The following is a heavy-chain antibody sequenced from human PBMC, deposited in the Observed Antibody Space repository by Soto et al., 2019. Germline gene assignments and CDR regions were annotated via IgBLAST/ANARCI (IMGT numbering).Heavy chain of an antibody. CDR2: ISSSSSTI. CDR3: ARVTYYYDSSGYYPDAFDI. D-gene: IGHD3-22*01. J-gene: IGHJ3*02. CDR1: GFTLSSYS. V-gene: IGHV3-48*02. Sequence: LRLSCAASGFTLSSYSMNWVRQAPGKGLEWVSYISSSSSTIYYADSVKGRFTISRDNAKNSLYLQMNSLRDEDTAVYYCARVTYYYDSSGYYPDAFDIWGQGTMVTVSS.